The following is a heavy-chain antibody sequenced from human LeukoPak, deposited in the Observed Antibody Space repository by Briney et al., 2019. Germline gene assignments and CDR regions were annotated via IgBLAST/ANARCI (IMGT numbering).Heavy chain of an antibody. CDR2: ISYDGSNK. Sequence: PGRSLRLSCAASGFTFSSYGMHWVRQAPGKGLEWVAVISYDGSNKYYADSVKGRFTISRDNSKNTLYLQVNSLRAEDTAVYYCAKDGSGWYYGTDYWGQGTLVTVSS. V-gene: IGHV3-30*18. CDR1: GFTFSSYG. D-gene: IGHD6-19*01. CDR3: AKDGSGWYYGTDY. J-gene: IGHJ4*02.